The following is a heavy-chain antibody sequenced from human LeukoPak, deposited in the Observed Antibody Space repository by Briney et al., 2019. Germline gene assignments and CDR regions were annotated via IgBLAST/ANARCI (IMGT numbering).Heavy chain of an antibody. V-gene: IGHV4-34*01. J-gene: IGHJ3*02. CDR3: ARVRYYDSSGAIDI. D-gene: IGHD3-22*01. Sequence: SETLSLTCAVYGGSFSGYYWSWIRQPPGKGLEWIGEINHSGSTNYNPSLKSRVTISVDTSKNQFSLKLSSVTAADTAVYYCARVRYYDSSGAIDIWGQGTMVTVSS. CDR1: GGSFSGYY. CDR2: INHSGST.